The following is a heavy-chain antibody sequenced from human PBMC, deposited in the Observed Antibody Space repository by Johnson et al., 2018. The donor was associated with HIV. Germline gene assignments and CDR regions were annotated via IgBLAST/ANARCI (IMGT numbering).Heavy chain of an antibody. D-gene: IGHD1-26*01. V-gene: IGHV3-30-3*01. Sequence: QVQLVESGGGVVQPGRSLRLSCAASGFTFSRYAMHWVREAPGKGLEWVAVISYHGSNKYYADSVKGRFTISRDNSKNTLYLQMNSLRAEDTAVYYCARERCGSKAIDGFDIWGQGTMVTVSS. CDR3: ARERCGSKAIDGFDI. J-gene: IGHJ3*02. CDR1: GFTFSRYA. CDR2: ISYHGSNK.